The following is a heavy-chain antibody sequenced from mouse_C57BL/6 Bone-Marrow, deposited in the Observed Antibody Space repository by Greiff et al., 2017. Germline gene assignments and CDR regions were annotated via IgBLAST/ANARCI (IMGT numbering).Heavy chain of an antibody. J-gene: IGHJ3*01. D-gene: IGHD2-10*01. CDR2: IDPEDGET. CDR3: ASLLGISY. CDR1: GFYIKDYY. Sequence: VQLQQSGAELVKPGASVKLSCTASGFYIKDYYMHWVKQRNEQGLEWIGRIDPEDGETKYAPKFQGKATITADPPSNTAYVQLSSLTSEDTDVYYCASLLGISYWGQGTLVTVSA. V-gene: IGHV14-2*01.